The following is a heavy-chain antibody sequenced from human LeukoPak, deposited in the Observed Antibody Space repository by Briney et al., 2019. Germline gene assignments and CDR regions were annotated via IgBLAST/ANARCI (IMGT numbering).Heavy chain of an antibody. CDR1: GFTFSSYA. CDR2: ISGSGSST. CDR3: AKISGYYKSLDY. D-gene: IGHD3-22*01. J-gene: IGHJ4*02. Sequence: GGSLRLSCAASGFTFSSYAMSWVRQAPGKGLEWVSSISGSGSSTYYADSVKGRFTISTDNSKNTLYLQMNSLRAEDTAVYYCAKISGYYKSLDYWGQGTLVTVSS. V-gene: IGHV3-23*01.